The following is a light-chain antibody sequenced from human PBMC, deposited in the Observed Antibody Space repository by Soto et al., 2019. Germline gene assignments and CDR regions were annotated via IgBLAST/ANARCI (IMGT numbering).Light chain of an antibody. CDR3: QQYHTFWT. V-gene: IGKV1-5*01. Sequence: DIPMTQTPSTLSASVGDSVTIAFRANQSITKWLAWYQQKPGKAPKLLIFDASALESGVPSRFSGSGYGAEFTLTISSLQPGDFGIYYCQQYHTFWTFGQGTKVDIK. CDR2: DAS. J-gene: IGKJ1*01. CDR1: QSITKW.